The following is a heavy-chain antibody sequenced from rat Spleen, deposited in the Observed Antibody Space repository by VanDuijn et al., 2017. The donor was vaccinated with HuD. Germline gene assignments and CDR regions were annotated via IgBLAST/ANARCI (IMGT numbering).Heavy chain of an antibody. CDR1: GFTFSDYY. D-gene: IGHD1-11*01. V-gene: IGHV5-29*01. J-gene: IGHJ2*01. CDR2: ISYDGSST. Sequence: EVQLVESDGGLVQPGRSLKLSCAASGFTFSDYYMAWVRQAPTKGLEWVATISYDGSSTYYRDSVKGRFTISRDNAKSTLYLQMDSLRSEDTATYYCARRRVTHFDYWGQGVMVTVSS. CDR3: ARRRVTHFDY.